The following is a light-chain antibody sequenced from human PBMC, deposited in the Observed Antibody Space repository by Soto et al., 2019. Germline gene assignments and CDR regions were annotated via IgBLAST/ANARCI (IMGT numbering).Light chain of an antibody. Sequence: DMQMTQSPSSLSASVGDRVAITCRASQLISTYLNWYQLKPGKAPKLLIYGASSLQTGVPSRFSGSGSGTDFTLTISSLQPEEFATYYCQQSYNTPLTFGGGTKVDLK. CDR3: QQSYNTPLT. CDR1: QLISTY. V-gene: IGKV1-39*01. J-gene: IGKJ4*01. CDR2: GAS.